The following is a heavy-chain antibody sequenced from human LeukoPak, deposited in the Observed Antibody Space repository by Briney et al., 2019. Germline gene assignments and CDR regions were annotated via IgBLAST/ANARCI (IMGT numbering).Heavy chain of an antibody. CDR3: ARYWDGYGHDAFDI. CDR1: GFTFSSYA. D-gene: IGHD5-24*01. V-gene: IGHV3-64*01. Sequence: PGGSLRLSCAASGFTFSSYAMHWVRQAPGKGLEYVSAISSNGGSTYYANSVKGRFTISRDNSKNTLYLQMGSLRSEDTAVYYCARYWDGYGHDAFDIWGQGTMVTVSS. CDR2: ISSNGGST. J-gene: IGHJ3*02.